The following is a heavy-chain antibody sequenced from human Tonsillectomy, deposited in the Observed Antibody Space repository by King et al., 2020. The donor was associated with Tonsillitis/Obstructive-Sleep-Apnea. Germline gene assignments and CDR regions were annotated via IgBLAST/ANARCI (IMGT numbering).Heavy chain of an antibody. D-gene: IGHD7-27*01. CDR1: GYTFTGYY. CDR3: SREGGELGDSGGVDY. J-gene: IGHJ4*02. Sequence: QLVQSGAEVKKPGASVKVSCKASGYTFTGYYMHWVRQAPGQGLEWMGWINPNSGGKNYAQKFQGRVTMTRDTSISTAYMELSRLRSDDTAVYYWSREGGELGDSGGVDYWGQGTLVTVSS. CDR2: INPNSGGK. V-gene: IGHV1-2*02.